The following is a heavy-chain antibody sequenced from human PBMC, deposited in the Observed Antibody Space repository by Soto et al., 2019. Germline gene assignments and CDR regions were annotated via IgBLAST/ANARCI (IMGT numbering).Heavy chain of an antibody. D-gene: IGHD1-1*01. CDR1: GFPFREFG. J-gene: IGHJ4*02. Sequence: QVQLVESGGGVVQPGRSLRLSCVASGFPFREFGMHWVRQAPGKGLEWVALISYDGSDYADSVKGRFTISRDDSRDTLFLHMDNLRPDDTGVYYCARRWNYYLDLWGQGTLVAVSS. CDR2: ISYDGSD. V-gene: IGHV3-33*05. CDR3: ARRWNYYLDL.